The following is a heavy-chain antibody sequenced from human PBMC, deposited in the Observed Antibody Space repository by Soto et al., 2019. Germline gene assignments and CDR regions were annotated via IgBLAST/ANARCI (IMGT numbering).Heavy chain of an antibody. CDR2: VHKSGAT. Sequence: SETLSLTCTVSGDSISSYYWTWIRQPPGKGLEWIGYVHKSGATHYSPSLRSRVTMSLDTSNNHISLKLTSVTAADTAVYYCARRPGYSRSPLDSWGQGALVTVSS. V-gene: IGHV4-59*08. CDR1: GDSISSYY. CDR3: ARRPGYSRSPLDS. J-gene: IGHJ4*02. D-gene: IGHD5-18*01.